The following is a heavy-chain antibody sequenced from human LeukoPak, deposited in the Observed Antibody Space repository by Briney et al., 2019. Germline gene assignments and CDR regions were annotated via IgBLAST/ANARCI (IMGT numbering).Heavy chain of an antibody. D-gene: IGHD3-3*01. V-gene: IGHV3-66*02. CDR1: GFTFSDHY. J-gene: IGHJ4*02. Sequence: PGGSLRLSCAASGFTFSDHYMDWVRQAPGKGLEWVSVIYSGGSTYYADSVKGRFTISRDNSKNTLYLQMNSLRAEDTAVYYCARTHTIFGVVTYFDYWGQGTLVTVSS. CDR3: ARTHTIFGVVTYFDY. CDR2: IYSGGST.